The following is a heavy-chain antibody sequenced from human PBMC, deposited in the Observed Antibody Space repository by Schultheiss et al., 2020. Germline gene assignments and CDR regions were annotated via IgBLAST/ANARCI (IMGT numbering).Heavy chain of an antibody. CDR1: GFTFSSYG. Sequence: GESLKISCAASGFTFSSYGMHWVRQAPGKGLEWVAVISYDGSNKYYADSVKGRFTISRDNSKNTLYLQMNSLRAEDTAVYYCAREGGSYYPYYYYYYMDVLGKGTTVTVSS. CDR2: ISYDGSNK. J-gene: IGHJ6*03. V-gene: IGHV3-30*19. CDR3: AREGGSYYPYYYYYYMDV. D-gene: IGHD1-26*01.